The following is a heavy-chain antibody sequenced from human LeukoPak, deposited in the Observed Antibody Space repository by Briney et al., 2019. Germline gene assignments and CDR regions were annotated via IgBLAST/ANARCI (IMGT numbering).Heavy chain of an antibody. CDR3: AREVVVRAFDI. CDR1: GGSISSSSYY. CDR2: IYYSGST. Sequence: SETLSLTCTVSGGSISSSSYYWGWIRQPPGKGLEWIGSIYYSGSTYYNPSLKSRVTISVDTSKNQFSLKLSSVTAADTAVYYCAREVVVRAFDIWGQGTMVTVSS. J-gene: IGHJ3*02. D-gene: IGHD3-22*01. V-gene: IGHV4-39*07.